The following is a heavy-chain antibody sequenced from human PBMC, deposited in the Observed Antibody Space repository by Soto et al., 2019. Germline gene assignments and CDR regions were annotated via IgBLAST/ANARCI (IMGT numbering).Heavy chain of an antibody. J-gene: IGHJ6*03. Sequence: SETLSLTCTVSGGSISSYYWTWIRQPPGKGLEWIGYIYYSGSTNCNPPLKSRVTISVDTSKNQLSLKLSSVTAADTAVYYCARSPTNCYYYIDVWGRGTRVTVSS. CDR3: ARSPTNCYYYIDV. V-gene: IGHV4-59*08. CDR1: GGSISSYY. CDR2: IYYSGST.